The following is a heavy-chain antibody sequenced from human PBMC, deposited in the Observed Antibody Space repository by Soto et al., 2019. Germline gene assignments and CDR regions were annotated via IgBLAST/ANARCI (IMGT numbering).Heavy chain of an antibody. CDR3: TRYRYGASEY. J-gene: IGHJ4*02. Sequence: GGSLRLSCAASGFTVSNAWMSWVRQAPGKGLEWVGRIKSKTDGGTTEYDAPVKGRFTISRDDSKNTLYLQMNSLKTEDTAVYYCTRYRYGASEYGGQGPLVTVS. CDR1: GFTVSNAW. V-gene: IGHV3-15*01. D-gene: IGHD5-18*01. CDR2: IKSKTDGGTT.